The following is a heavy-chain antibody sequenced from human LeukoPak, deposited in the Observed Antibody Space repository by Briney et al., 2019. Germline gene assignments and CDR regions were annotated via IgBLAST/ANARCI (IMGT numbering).Heavy chain of an antibody. V-gene: IGHV4-4*07. CDR1: GGSISGYY. Sequence: PSETLSLTCTVSGGSISGYYWTWIRQPAGKGLEWVGRIYSTGTTNYNPSLKSRVTMSVDKTKTQFSLKLNSVTAADTALYYCARDLSLAGHTYGIDYWGQGTLVTVSS. J-gene: IGHJ4*02. CDR3: ARDLSLAGHTYGIDY. D-gene: IGHD5-18*01. CDR2: IYSTGTT.